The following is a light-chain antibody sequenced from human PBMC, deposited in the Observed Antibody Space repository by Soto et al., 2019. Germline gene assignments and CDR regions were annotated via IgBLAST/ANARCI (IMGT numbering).Light chain of an antibody. V-gene: IGLV2-8*01. J-gene: IGLJ1*01. CDR2: EVS. CDR3: SSYAGSNNYV. Sequence: QSALTQPPSASGSPGQSVTIYCIGTSSDVGGYNYVSWYQQHPGKAPKLMIYEVSRRPSGVPDRFSGSKSGNTAALTVSGLQAEDEADYYCSSYAGSNNYVFGTGTKLTVL. CDR1: SSDVGGYNY.